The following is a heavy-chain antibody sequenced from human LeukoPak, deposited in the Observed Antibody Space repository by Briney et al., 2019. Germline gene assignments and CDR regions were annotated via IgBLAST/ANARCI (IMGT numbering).Heavy chain of an antibody. Sequence: GASVKVSCKASGYTLTTYAIHWVRQAPGQRLEWMGWINSAYGNTKYSQKFQGRVTITSDTSATSAYMEVHSLTSEDTAIYYCARDSYMAAADTWFDPWGQGTLVTVSS. D-gene: IGHD6-13*01. CDR2: INSAYGNT. J-gene: IGHJ5*02. CDR1: GYTLTTYA. CDR3: ARDSYMAAADTWFDP. V-gene: IGHV1-3*01.